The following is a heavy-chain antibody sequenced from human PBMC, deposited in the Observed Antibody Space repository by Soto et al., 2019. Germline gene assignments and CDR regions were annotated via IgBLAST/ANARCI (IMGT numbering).Heavy chain of an antibody. Sequence: PGGSLRLSCADSGFTFSTYWMSWVRQAPGKGLEWVAKIKQDGGDTYYVDSVKGRFTISRDNDENSVYLQMNSLRAEDTAVYYCARLYPGSGWPYHYYGMDVWGQGTTVTVSS. CDR2: IKQDGGDT. J-gene: IGHJ6*02. D-gene: IGHD6-19*01. CDR3: ARLYPGSGWPYHYYGMDV. CDR1: GFTFSTYW. V-gene: IGHV3-7*01.